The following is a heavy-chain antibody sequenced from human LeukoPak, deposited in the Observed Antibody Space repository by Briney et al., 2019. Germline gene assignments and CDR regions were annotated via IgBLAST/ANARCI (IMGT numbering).Heavy chain of an antibody. Sequence: QSGGSLRLSCEASGFTFSTYWMSWARQAPGKGLEWVANIKQDGSEKYYVDSVKGRFTISRDNAKNSLYLQMNSLRAEDTAMYYCARDSAGNDYWGQGTLVTVSS. D-gene: IGHD6-13*01. CDR1: GFTFSTYW. V-gene: IGHV3-7*01. CDR3: ARDSAGNDY. J-gene: IGHJ4*02. CDR2: IKQDGSEK.